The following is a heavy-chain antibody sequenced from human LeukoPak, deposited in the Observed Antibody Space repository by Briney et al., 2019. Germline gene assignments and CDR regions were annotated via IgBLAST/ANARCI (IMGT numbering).Heavy chain of an antibody. CDR1: GFTLSRYS. CDR3: ARGGNLYCSATSCYDFDY. J-gene: IGHJ4*02. Sequence: GGSLRLSCAASGFTLSRYSMNWVRQAPGKGLEWVSSISSSSSYIYYGDSVKCRFTISRDNAKNSLYLQINSLRAEDTAVYYCARGGNLYCSATSCYDFDYWGQGTLVTVSS. D-gene: IGHD2-2*01. V-gene: IGHV3-21*01. CDR2: ISSSSSYI.